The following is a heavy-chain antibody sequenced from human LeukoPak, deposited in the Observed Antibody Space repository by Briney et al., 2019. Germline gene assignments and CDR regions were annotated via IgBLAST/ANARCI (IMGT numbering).Heavy chain of an antibody. CDR3: AEGGLLRGFDY. CDR1: GFTFRSYA. Sequence: GGALRLSCAASGFTFRSYAMSWVRQAPGKGVEWVSVISGSGGKTYYADSVKGGFTISRENSKKTLCLQMNSLRAEDTAVYYCAEGGLLRGFDYWGQGTLVTVSS. V-gene: IGHV3-23*01. D-gene: IGHD1-26*01. J-gene: IGHJ4*02. CDR2: ISGSGGKT.